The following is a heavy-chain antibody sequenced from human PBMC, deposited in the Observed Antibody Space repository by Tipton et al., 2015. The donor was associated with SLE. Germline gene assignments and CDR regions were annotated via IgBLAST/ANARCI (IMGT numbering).Heavy chain of an antibody. J-gene: IGHJ4*02. CDR1: GFSFSTYA. CDR3: ARDGLGGNYHPDY. CDR2: IFFDGSKK. V-gene: IGHV3-33*01. D-gene: IGHD4-23*01. Sequence: RSLRLSCASSGFSFSTYAMHWVRQAPGKGLEWVGLIFFDGSKKYYADSVKGRFTISRDNSKNVVYLQMNSLRAEDTAVYYCARDGLGGNYHPDYWGQGTLVTVSS.